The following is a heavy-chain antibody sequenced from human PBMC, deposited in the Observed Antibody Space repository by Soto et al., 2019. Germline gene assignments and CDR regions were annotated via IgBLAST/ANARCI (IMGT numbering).Heavy chain of an antibody. Sequence: QVQLVESGGGVVQPGRSLRLSCAASGFTFSSYGMHWVRQAPGKGLEWVAVISYDGSNKYYADSVKGRFTISRDNSKNTLYLQMNSLRAEDTAVYYCAKDPELEPHFDYWGQGTLVTASS. V-gene: IGHV3-30*18. D-gene: IGHD1-1*01. J-gene: IGHJ4*02. CDR2: ISYDGSNK. CDR3: AKDPELEPHFDY. CDR1: GFTFSSYG.